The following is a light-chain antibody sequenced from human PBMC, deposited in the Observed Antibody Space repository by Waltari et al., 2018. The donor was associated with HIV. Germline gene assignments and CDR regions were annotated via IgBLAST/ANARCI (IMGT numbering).Light chain of an antibody. Sequence: QSVLTQPPSVSGAPGQRVTISCTGSSSHIGAGFEVHVYQQPPGPAPKLLIYANNNRPTGVPDRFSGSNSGTSASLAITGLQAEDEADYYCQSYDSSLRGYAFGTGTKVSVL. CDR2: ANN. CDR1: SSHIGAGFE. J-gene: IGLJ1*01. CDR3: QSYDSSLRGYA. V-gene: IGLV1-40*01.